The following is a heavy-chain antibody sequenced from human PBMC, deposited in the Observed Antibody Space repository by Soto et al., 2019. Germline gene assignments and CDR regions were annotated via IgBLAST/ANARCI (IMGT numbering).Heavy chain of an antibody. CDR3: ARGDCTGAYCYSWSFNYGVDV. CDR2: IWYDGSNK. Sequence: QVQLVESGGGVVQPGGSLRLSCTTSGFTFNTYGRYWVRQAPGKGLEWVAIIWYDGSNKYYGDSVKGRFTIARDNSKNTLYLQMNSLRAEDTALYYCARGDCTGAYCYSWSFNYGVDVWGEGTTVALAS. J-gene: IGHJ6*04. CDR1: GFTFNTYG. V-gene: IGHV3-33*08. D-gene: IGHD2-15*01.